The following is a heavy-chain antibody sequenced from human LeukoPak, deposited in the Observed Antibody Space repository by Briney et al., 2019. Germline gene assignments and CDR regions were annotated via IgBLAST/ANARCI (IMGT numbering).Heavy chain of an antibody. J-gene: IGHJ4*02. CDR3: ARVTPNYYDSSGYYWGGFDY. CDR1: GGTFSSYA. V-gene: IGHV1-69*13. Sequence: ASVKVSCKASGGTFSSYAISWVRQAPGQGLEWMGGIIPIFGIANYAQKFQGRVTITADESTSTAYMELSSLRSEDTAVYYCARVTPNYYDSSGYYWGGFDYWGQGTLVTVSS. CDR2: IIPIFGIA. D-gene: IGHD3-22*01.